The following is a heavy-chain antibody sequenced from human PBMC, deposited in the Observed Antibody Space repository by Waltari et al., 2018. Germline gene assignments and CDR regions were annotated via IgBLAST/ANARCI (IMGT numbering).Heavy chain of an antibody. CDR2: SNSDGSTT. CDR1: GFTFSNYW. CDR3: ARGIAAIGTRETGF. D-gene: IGHD6-13*01. Sequence: EVQLVESGGGLVQPGGSLRLSCAVSGFTFSNYWMHWVRQAPGKGLMWVSRSNSDGSTTSYADSVKGRFTISRDNAKNTLYLQMNSLRAEDTAVYYCARGIAAIGTRETGFWGQGTLVTVSS. V-gene: IGHV3-74*01. J-gene: IGHJ4*02.